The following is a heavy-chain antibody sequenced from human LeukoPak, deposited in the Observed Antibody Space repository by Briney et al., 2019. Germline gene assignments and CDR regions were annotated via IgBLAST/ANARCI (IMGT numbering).Heavy chain of an antibody. Sequence: GGSLRLSCAASGFTFSSYSMNWVRQAPGKGLDWVSSISSSSSYIYYADSVKGRFTISRDNAKNSLYLQMNSLRAEDTAVYYCAREALGLFDYWGQGTLVTVSS. J-gene: IGHJ4*02. V-gene: IGHV3-21*01. CDR3: AREALGLFDY. CDR2: ISSSSSYI. D-gene: IGHD2-21*01. CDR1: GFTFSSYS.